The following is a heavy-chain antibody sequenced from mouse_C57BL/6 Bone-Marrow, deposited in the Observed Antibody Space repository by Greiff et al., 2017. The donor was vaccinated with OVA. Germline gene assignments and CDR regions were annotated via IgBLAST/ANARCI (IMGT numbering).Heavy chain of an antibody. Sequence: QVQLQQSVPELVKPGASVKISCKASGYAFSSSWMNWVKQRPGKGLEWIGRIYPGDGDTNYNGKFKGKATLTADKSSSTAYMQLSSLTSEDSAVYFCARSIYYDYMDYWGQGTSVTVSS. J-gene: IGHJ4*01. D-gene: IGHD2-4*01. CDR2: IYPGDGDT. V-gene: IGHV1-82*01. CDR3: ARSIYYDYMDY. CDR1: GYAFSSSW.